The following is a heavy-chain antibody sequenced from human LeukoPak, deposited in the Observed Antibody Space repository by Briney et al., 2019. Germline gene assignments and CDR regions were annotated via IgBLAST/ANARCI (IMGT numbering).Heavy chain of an antibody. Sequence: LSLTCTVSGGSISSSSYYWGWIRQAPGKGLEWVSYISSSGSTIYYADSVKGRFTISRDNAKNSLYLQMNSLRAEDTAVYYCARGSTVTPFDYWGQGTLVTVSS. CDR3: ARGSTVTPFDY. CDR2: ISSSGSTI. J-gene: IGHJ4*02. V-gene: IGHV3-11*01. D-gene: IGHD4-17*01. CDR1: GGSISSSSYY.